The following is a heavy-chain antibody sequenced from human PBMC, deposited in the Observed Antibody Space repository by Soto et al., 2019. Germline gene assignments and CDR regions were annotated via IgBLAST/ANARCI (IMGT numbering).Heavy chain of an antibody. D-gene: IGHD2-21*01. J-gene: IGHJ4*02. CDR3: ARAAQRSSTLVGFDY. CDR1: AFSISNYY. Sequence: SATLSLTCPFSAFSISNYYWSWIRQPPWKGLEWIGCIYNSGYTNYNPSLKSRVTISIDTSRNQFSLKLNSVTAADTAVFYCARAAQRSSTLVGFDYWGQGALVTVSS. V-gene: IGHV4-59*01. CDR2: IYNSGYT.